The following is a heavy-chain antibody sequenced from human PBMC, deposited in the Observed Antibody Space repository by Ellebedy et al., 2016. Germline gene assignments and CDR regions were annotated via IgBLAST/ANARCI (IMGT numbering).Heavy chain of an antibody. CDR3: AKSFTLIDPFDI. J-gene: IGHJ3*02. CDR1: GFTFSSYG. Sequence: GGSLRLSCAASGFTFSSYGMHWVRQAPGKGLEWVAVIWYDGSNKYYADSVKGRFTISRDNSKNTLYLQMNSLRAEDTAVYYCAKSFTLIDPFDIWGQGTMVTVSS. V-gene: IGHV3-33*08. CDR2: IWYDGSNK.